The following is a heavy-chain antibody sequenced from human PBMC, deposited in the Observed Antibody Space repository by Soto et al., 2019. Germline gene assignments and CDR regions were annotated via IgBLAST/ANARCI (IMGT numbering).Heavy chain of an antibody. D-gene: IGHD5-18*01. V-gene: IGHV4-59*08. J-gene: IGHJ6*02. CDR1: GDSISSYY. CDR3: AGRIQYDYGLDV. CDR2: VYNSGST. Sequence: QVQLQESGPGLLKPSETLSLTCTVSGDSISSYYWTWIRQPPGKGLEWLGYVYNSGSTNYNPSLTSRLSISVDTATHQSSPKQNSVTAADTAVYYCAGRIQYDYGLDVWGRGTTVTVSS.